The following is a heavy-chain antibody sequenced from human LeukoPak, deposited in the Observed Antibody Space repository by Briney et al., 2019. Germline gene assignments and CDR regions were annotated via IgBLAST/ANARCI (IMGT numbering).Heavy chain of an antibody. CDR1: GGSISSSSYY. V-gene: IGHV4-39*07. J-gene: IGHJ4*02. CDR2: IYYSGST. CDR3: ARDPLGTPADY. Sequence: PSETLSLTCTVSGGSISSSSYYWGWIRQPPGKGLEWIGSIYYSGSTYYNPSLKSRVTISVDTSKNQFSLKLSSVTAADTAVYYCARDPLGTPADYWGQGTLVTVSS. D-gene: IGHD1-1*01.